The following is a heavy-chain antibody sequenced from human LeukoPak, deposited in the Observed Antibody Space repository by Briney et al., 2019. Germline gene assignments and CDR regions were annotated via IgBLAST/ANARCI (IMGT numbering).Heavy chain of an antibody. CDR2: INPSGGTT. CDR3: ARGSNYYYDVTADYPRY. D-gene: IGHD3-22*01. V-gene: IGHV1-46*01. J-gene: IGHJ4*02. Sequence: ASVKLSCKTSGYTFTTYYIHWVRQAPGHGLEWLGIINPSGGTTTYAQKFQGRVTMTRDTYTSTVYMELNTLRSEDTAVYYCARGSNYYYDVTADYPRYWGQGTLVTVST. CDR1: GYTFTTYY.